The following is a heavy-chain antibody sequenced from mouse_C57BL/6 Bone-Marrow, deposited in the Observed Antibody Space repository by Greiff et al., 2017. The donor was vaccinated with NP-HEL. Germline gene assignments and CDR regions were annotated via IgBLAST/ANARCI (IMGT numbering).Heavy chain of an antibody. D-gene: IGHD1-1*01. CDR1: GYTFTSYW. CDR2: INPSNGGT. CDR3: ARSRYYGRPYYFDY. J-gene: IGHJ2*01. V-gene: IGHV1-53*01. Sequence: QVQLQQPGTELVKPGASVKLSCKASGYTFTSYWMHWVKQRPGQGLEWIGNINPSNGGTNYNEKFKSKATLTVDKSSSTAYMQLSSLTSEDSAVYYGARSRYYGRPYYFDYWGQGTTLTVSS.